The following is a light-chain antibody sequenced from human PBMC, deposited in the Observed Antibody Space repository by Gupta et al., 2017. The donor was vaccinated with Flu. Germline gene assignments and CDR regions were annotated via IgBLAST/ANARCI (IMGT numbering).Light chain of an antibody. CDR3: SSYTRSVTFV. CDR2: DVS. J-gene: IGLJ1*01. Sequence: QSALTQPASVSGSPGQSITISCTGTSSDVGGYNYVSWYQQHPGKAPKLMIYDVSNRPSGVSNRLSGSKSGNTASLTISGLQADDEADYYCSSYTRSVTFVFGTGTKVTVL. CDR1: SSDVGGYNY. V-gene: IGLV2-14*01.